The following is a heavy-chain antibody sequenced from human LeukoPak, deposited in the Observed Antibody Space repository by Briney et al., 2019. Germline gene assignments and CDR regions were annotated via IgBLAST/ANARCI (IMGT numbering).Heavy chain of an antibody. CDR3: ARDNQWELSGGAFDI. V-gene: IGHV4-61*02. CDR2: IYTSGST. J-gene: IGHJ3*02. D-gene: IGHD1-26*01. CDR1: GGSISSGSYY. Sequence: PSETLSLTCTVSGGSISSGSYYWSWIRQPAGKGLEWIGRIYTSGSTNYNPSLKSRVTVSVDTSKNQFSLKLSSVTAADTAVYYCARDNQWELSGGAFDIWGQGTMVTVSS.